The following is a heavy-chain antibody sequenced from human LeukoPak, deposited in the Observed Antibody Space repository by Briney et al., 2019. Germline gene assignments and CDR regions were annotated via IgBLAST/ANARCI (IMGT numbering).Heavy chain of an antibody. CDR3: TGGVMGGIAAPGDYYYYAMDV. Sequence: PGGSLRLSRAASGFTFNDAWMSWVRQAPAKGLQWVGRIKSKTDGGTTDYAARVKGRFTISRDDSKNTLYLQMNSLKTEDTAVYYCTGGVMGGIAAPGDYYYYAMDVWGQGTTVTVSS. D-gene: IGHD6-13*01. CDR2: IKSKTDGGTT. CDR1: GFTFNDAW. J-gene: IGHJ6*02. V-gene: IGHV3-15*01.